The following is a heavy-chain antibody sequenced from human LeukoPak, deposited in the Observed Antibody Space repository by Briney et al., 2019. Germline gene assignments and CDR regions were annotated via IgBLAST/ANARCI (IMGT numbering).Heavy chain of an antibody. CDR2: ISYDGSNK. V-gene: IGHV3-30-3*01. Sequence: GGSLRLSCAASGFTFNTYTMNWVRQAPGKGLEWVAVISYDGSNKYYADSVKGRFTISRDNSKNTLYLQMNSLRAEDTAVYYCARGPYYYGSGSGLNYYYGMDVWGQGTTVTVSS. J-gene: IGHJ6*02. CDR1: GFTFNTYT. D-gene: IGHD3-10*01. CDR3: ARGPYYYGSGSGLNYYYGMDV.